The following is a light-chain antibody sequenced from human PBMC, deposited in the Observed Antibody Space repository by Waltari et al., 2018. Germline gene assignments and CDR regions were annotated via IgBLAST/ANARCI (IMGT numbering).Light chain of an antibody. J-gene: IGKJ1*01. Sequence: DLLMTQSPSTLSASVGDRVTITCRASQSIGNWLAWYQQKSGKVPKALIYKASVLASGVPSRFSGSGSETEFTLIISGLQVDDAATYYCQQYNNAWTFGQGTKVEIK. CDR1: QSIGNW. CDR2: KAS. CDR3: QQYNNAWT. V-gene: IGKV1-5*03.